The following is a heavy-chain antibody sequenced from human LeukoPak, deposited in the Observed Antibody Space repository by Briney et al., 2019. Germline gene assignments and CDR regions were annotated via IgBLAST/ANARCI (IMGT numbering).Heavy chain of an antibody. Sequence: TGGSLRLSCAASGFTFSTYWMGWVRQAPGKGLEWVANIKPDGGEKYYVDSVKGRFTISRDNAKNSLYLQMNSLRAEDTALYYCAREPPAAPGFENYYYYMDVWGKGTTVTVSS. D-gene: IGHD2-2*01. CDR2: IKPDGGEK. CDR1: GFTFSTYW. J-gene: IGHJ6*03. V-gene: IGHV3-7*03. CDR3: AREPPAAPGFENYYYYMDV.